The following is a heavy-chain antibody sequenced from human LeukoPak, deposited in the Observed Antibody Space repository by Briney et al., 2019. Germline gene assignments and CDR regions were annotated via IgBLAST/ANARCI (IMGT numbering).Heavy chain of an antibody. CDR1: GGSFSSGVYY. CDR3: ARTLDSSGYYFDS. Sequence: SETLSLTCTVSGGSFSSGVYYWSWIRQPPGKGLEWIGYIYHSGSTYYNPSLNSRVTISVDRSKNQFSLRLNSVTAADTAVYYCARTLDSSGYYFDSWGQGTLVTGSS. CDR2: IYHSGST. J-gene: IGHJ4*02. V-gene: IGHV4-30-2*01. D-gene: IGHD3-22*01.